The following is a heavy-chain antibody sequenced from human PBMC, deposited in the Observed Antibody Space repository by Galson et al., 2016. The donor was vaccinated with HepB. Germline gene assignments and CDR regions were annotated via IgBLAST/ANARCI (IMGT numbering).Heavy chain of an antibody. J-gene: IGHJ4*02. CDR3: AATIDCSGGSCYSTPNYFES. Sequence: ETLSLTCTVSGASISNKYWSWIRQSPGKGLEWIGFFYDIGNTNYNPSLQRRVTISVDTSKNQFSLKLTSLTPADPAGYFCAATIDCSGGSCYSTPNYFESWGRGTLVTVSS. D-gene: IGHD2-15*01. CDR2: FYDIGNT. CDR1: GASISNKY. V-gene: IGHV4-59*01.